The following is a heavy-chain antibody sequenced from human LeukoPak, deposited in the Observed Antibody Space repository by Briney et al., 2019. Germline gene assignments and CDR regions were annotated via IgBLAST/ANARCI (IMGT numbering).Heavy chain of an antibody. Sequence: ASVTVSFTASGYTFIDFYIHWVRQAHGQGQEWMGWINPNSGDTNYAQDLQGRVTMTTDTSISTAYLELSRLTSDDTAVYYCARDHDISTAYSFDPWGREPWSPSPQ. D-gene: IGHD3-9*01. CDR1: GYTFIDFY. CDR3: ARDHDISTAYSFDP. CDR2: INPNSGDT. V-gene: IGHV1-2*02. J-gene: IGHJ5*02.